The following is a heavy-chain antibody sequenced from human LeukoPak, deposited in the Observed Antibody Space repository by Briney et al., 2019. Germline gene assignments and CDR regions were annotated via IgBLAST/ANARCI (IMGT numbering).Heavy chain of an antibody. CDR2: ISGSGESR. D-gene: IGHD2-21*02. CDR1: SFTFSEYA. Sequence: PGGSLRLSCEASSFTFSEYALGWVRQAPATGLEWVSTISGSGESRYYVDSVKGRFTVSRDNSKNTLYLQMNSLRAEDTAVYFCAKLKGSGDHFNYFYHYGMDVWGQGTRVTVSS. J-gene: IGHJ6*02. CDR3: AKLKGSGDHFNYFYHYGMDV. V-gene: IGHV3-23*01.